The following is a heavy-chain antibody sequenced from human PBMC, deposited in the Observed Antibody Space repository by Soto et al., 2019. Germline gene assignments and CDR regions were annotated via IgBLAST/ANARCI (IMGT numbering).Heavy chain of an antibody. CDR2: ISYDGSNK. V-gene: IGHV3-30*18. CDR1: GFTFSSYG. CDR3: AKDMRLLWFGELSHLPYYFDY. D-gene: IGHD3-10*01. Sequence: GGSLRLSCAASGFTFSSYGMHWVRQAPGKGLEWVAVISYDGSNKYYADSVKGRFTISRDNSKNTLYLQMNSLRAEDTAVYYCAKDMRLLWFGELSHLPYYFDYWGQGTLVTVSS. J-gene: IGHJ4*02.